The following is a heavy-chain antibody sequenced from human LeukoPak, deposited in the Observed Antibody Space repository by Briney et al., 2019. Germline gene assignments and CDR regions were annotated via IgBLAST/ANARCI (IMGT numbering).Heavy chain of an antibody. J-gene: IGHJ4*02. V-gene: IGHV3-21*04. Sequence: GGSLRLSCAASGFTFSSYSMNWVRQAPGKGPEWVSSISSSSSYIYYADSVKGRLTISRDNAKNSLYLQMNSLRAEDTAVYYCAKDLYYDILTDYPSFDYWGQGTLVTVSS. CDR1: GFTFSSYS. D-gene: IGHD3-9*01. CDR2: ISSSSSYI. CDR3: AKDLYYDILTDYPSFDY.